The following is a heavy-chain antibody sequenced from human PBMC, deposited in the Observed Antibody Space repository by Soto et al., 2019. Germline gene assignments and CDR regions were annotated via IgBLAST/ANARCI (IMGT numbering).Heavy chain of an antibody. CDR2: IIPIFGTA. J-gene: IGHJ4*02. CDR1: GGTFSSYA. Sequence: QVQLVQSGAEVKKPGSSVKVSCKASGGTFSSYAISWVRQAPGQGLEWMGGIIPIFGTANYAQKFQGRVTITADESTSTAYMELSSLRSEDTVVYYCARDGYYYDSSGYYYYFDYWGQGTLVTVSS. CDR3: ARDGYYYDSSGYYYYFDY. D-gene: IGHD3-22*01. V-gene: IGHV1-69*12.